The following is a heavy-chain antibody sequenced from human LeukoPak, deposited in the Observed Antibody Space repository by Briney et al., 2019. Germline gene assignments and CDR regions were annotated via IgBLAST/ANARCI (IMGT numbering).Heavy chain of an antibody. Sequence: PSETLSLTCAVYGGSFSGYYWSWIRQPPGKGLEWIGEINHSGSTNYNPSLKSRVTISVDTSKNQFSPKLSSVTAADTAVYYCARGLAGANPRRVYYYGMDVWGQGTTVTVSS. CDR1: GGSFSGYY. V-gene: IGHV4-34*01. CDR2: INHSGST. CDR3: ARGLAGANPRRVYYYGMDV. J-gene: IGHJ6*02. D-gene: IGHD4/OR15-4a*01.